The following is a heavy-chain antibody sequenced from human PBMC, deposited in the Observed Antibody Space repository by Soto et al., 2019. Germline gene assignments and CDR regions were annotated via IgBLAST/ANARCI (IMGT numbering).Heavy chain of an antibody. CDR3: GREYFDSRGTPPGD. D-gene: IGHD3-22*01. V-gene: IGHV1-46*01. Sequence: QVQPVQSGAEVKKPGASVKVSCKTSGYTFTHYYMHWVRLAPGQGLEWMGVINPGGGYTTYAQKFQGRVTMTRDTSTSTVYMELSSLKSEDTAVYYCGREYFDSRGTPPGDWGQGTLVTVSS. CDR1: GYTFTHYY. CDR2: INPGGGYT. J-gene: IGHJ4*02.